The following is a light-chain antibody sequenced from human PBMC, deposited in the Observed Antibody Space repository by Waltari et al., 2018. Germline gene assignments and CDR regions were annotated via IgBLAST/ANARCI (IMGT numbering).Light chain of an antibody. CDR3: QQRANWPLT. CDR1: QNVGRY. CDR2: ETS. J-gene: IGKJ4*01. V-gene: IGKV3-11*01. Sequence: EIVLTQSPGTLSLSPGERATLSCRASQNVGRYLAWYQQKPGQAPSLLINETSHRAAGIPARFSCSGSGTDFTLIISSLEPEDFAVYYCQQRANWPLTFGGGTKVEIK.